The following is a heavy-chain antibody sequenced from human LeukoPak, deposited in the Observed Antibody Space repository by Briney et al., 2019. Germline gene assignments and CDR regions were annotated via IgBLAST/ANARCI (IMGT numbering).Heavy chain of an antibody. CDR3: ARDSDLSLDFDY. J-gene: IGHJ4*02. CDR2: ISYDGSNK. V-gene: IGHV3-30*04. Sequence: GGSLGLSCAASGFTFSSYAMHWVRQAPGKGLEWVAVISYDGSNKYYADSVKGRFTISRDNSKNTLYLQMNSLRAEDTAVYYCARDSDLSLDFDYWGQGTLVTVSS. CDR1: GFTFSSYA. D-gene: IGHD3-3*01.